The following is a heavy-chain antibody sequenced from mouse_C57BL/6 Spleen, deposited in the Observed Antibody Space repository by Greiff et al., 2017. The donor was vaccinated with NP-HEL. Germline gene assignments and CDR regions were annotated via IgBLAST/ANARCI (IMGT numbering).Heavy chain of an antibody. CDR2: ISSGSSTI. Sequence: EVNVVESGGGLVKPGGSLKLSCAASGFTFSDYGMHWVRQAPEKGLEWVAYISSGSSTIYYADTVKGRFTISGDNAKNTLFLQMTSLRSEDTAMYYCARDYGSTHYYAMDYWGKGTSVTVAS. V-gene: IGHV5-17*01. CDR1: GFTFSDYG. CDR3: ARDYGSTHYYAMDY. D-gene: IGHD1-1*01. J-gene: IGHJ4*01.